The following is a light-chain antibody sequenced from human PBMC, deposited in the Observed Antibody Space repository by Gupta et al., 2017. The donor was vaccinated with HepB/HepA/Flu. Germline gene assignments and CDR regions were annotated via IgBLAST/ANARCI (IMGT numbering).Light chain of an antibody. Sequence: HSLLTPPPASSGTAGQRVTISCSGSSSDIGTNFVYWYQQLPGTAPKLLIYRNNQRPSGVPDRFSGSKSGASASLAISGLRSEDEADYYCAAWDASRSGEVFGTGTKVTVL. CDR2: RNN. J-gene: IGLJ1*01. CDR1: SSDIGTNF. V-gene: IGLV1-47*01. CDR3: AAWDASRSGEV.